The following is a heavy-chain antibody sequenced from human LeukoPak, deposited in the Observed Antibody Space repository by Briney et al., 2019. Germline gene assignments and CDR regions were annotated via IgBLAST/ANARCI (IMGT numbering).Heavy chain of an antibody. V-gene: IGHV3-23*01. Sequence: GGSLRLSCAASGFIFSTFAMIWVRQPPGKGLEWVSSIFPSGGEIHYADSVRGRFTISRDNSKSTLSLQMNSLRAEDTAIYYCATYRQVLLPFESWGQGTLVTVSS. J-gene: IGHJ4*02. D-gene: IGHD2-8*02. CDR1: GFIFSTFA. CDR3: ATYRQVLLPFES. CDR2: IFPSGGEI.